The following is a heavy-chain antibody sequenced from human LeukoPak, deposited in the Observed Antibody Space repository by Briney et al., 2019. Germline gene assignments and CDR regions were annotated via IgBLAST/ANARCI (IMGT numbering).Heavy chain of an antibody. CDR2: IYFSGST. D-gene: IGHD3-22*01. CDR1: GGSISNYY. V-gene: IGHV4-59*12. CDR3: ARGEQYYYDSSGYYVFDY. Sequence: SETLSLTCSVSGGSISNYYWSWIRQAPGKGLEWIGYIYFSGSTNYNPSLKSRVTISVGMAKNQFSLKMTSVTAADTAVYYCARGEQYYYDSSGYYVFDYWGQGTLVTVSS. J-gene: IGHJ4*02.